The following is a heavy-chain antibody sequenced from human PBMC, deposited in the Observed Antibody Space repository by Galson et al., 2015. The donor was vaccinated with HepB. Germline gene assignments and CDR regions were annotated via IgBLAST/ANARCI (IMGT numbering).Heavy chain of an antibody. J-gene: IGHJ5*02. CDR1: GYTFTGYY. V-gene: IGHV1-2*02. CDR3: ALPIRPGDWFDP. D-gene: IGHD5-12*01. CDR2: INPNSGGT. Sequence: SVKVSCKASGYTFTGYYMHWVRQAPGQGLEWMGWINPNSGGTNYAQKFQGRVTMTRDTSISAAYMELSRLRSDDTAVYYCALPIRPGDWFDPWGQGTLVTVSS.